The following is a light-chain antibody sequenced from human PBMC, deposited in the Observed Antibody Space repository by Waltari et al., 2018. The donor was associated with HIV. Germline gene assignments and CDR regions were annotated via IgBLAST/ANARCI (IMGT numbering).Light chain of an antibody. V-gene: IGKV1-33*01. J-gene: IGKJ4*01. CDR3: QQYKTLPLT. Sequence: DIQMTQSPSSLSASVVDGVTITCQASQDISNYLNWFQQKPGKAPELLISGASNLETGVPSRFSGSGSGTDFTLTISSLQPEDIATYYCQQYKTLPLTFGGGTKVEI. CDR1: QDISNY. CDR2: GAS.